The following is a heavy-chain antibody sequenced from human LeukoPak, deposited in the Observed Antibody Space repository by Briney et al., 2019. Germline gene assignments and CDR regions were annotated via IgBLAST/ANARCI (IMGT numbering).Heavy chain of an antibody. CDR1: GFTFSSYW. CDR3: ARARGYSGYDYPFYYYYYMDV. D-gene: IGHD5-12*01. Sequence: GGSLRLSWAASGFTFSSYWMSWVRQAPGKGLEWVANIKQDGSEKYYVDSVKGRFTISRDNAKNSLYLQMNSLRAEDTAVYYCARARGYSGYDYPFYYYYYMDVWGKGTTVTVSS. CDR2: IKQDGSEK. V-gene: IGHV3-7*01. J-gene: IGHJ6*03.